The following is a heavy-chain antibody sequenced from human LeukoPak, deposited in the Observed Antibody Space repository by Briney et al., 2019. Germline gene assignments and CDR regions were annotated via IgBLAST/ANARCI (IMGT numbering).Heavy chain of an antibody. V-gene: IGHV4-4*07. J-gene: IGHJ4*02. D-gene: IGHD1-26*01. CDR2: IYTSGST. Sequence: SETLSLTCTVSGGSISSYYWSWIRQPAGKGLEWIGRIYTSGSTNYNPSLKSRVTMSVDTSKNQFSLKLSSVTAADTAVYYCARTIRAGALGYYFDYWGQGTLVTVSS. CDR3: ARTIRAGALGYYFDY. CDR1: GGSISSYY.